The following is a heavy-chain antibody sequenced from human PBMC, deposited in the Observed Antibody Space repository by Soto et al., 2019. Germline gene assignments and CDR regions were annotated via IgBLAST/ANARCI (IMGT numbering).Heavy chain of an antibody. CDR2: INPSGGST. CDR3: ARDRNDIVVVPAAMDHYYYYGMDV. V-gene: IGHV1-46*01. Sequence: ASVNVSCKASGYTFTSYYMHWVLQAPGQGLEWMGIINPSGGSTSYAQKFQGRATMTRDTSTSTVYMELSSLRSEDTAVYYCARDRNDIVVVPAAMDHYYYYGMDVWGKGTTVTVSS. J-gene: IGHJ6*04. D-gene: IGHD2-2*01. CDR1: GYTFTSYY.